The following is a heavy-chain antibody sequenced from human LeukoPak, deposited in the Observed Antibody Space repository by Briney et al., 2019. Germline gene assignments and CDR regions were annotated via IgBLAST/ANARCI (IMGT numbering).Heavy chain of an antibody. Sequence: GGSLRLSCAASGFIFSSYWMSWVRQAPGKGLEWVANIKQDGSDKYYVDSVKGRFTISRDNAKNSLYLQMNSLRAEDTAVYYCARSGNNYYYYMDVWGKGTTVTVSS. CDR1: GFIFSSYW. CDR3: ARSGNNYYYYMDV. D-gene: IGHD2/OR15-2a*01. J-gene: IGHJ6*03. CDR2: IKQDGSDK. V-gene: IGHV3-7*01.